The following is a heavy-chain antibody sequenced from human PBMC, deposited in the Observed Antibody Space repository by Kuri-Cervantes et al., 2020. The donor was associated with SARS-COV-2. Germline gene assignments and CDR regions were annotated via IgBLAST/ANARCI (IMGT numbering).Heavy chain of an antibody. CDR2: IKQDGSEK. CDR1: GFTFSSYW. D-gene: IGHD6-6*01. CDR3: ARVSSLSSPAFDI. V-gene: IGHV3-7*01. Sequence: GESLKISCAASGFTFSSYWMSWVRQAPGKGLEWVANIKQDGSEKYYVDSVKGRFTISRDNAKNSLYLQMNSLRAEDTAVYYCARVSSLSSPAFDIWGQGTMVTVSS. J-gene: IGHJ3*02.